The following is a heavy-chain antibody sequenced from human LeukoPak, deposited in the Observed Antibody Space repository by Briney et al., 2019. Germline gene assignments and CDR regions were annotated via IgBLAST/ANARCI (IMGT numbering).Heavy chain of an antibody. Sequence: PSQTLSLTCTVSGGSISSGGYYCSWIRQHPGKGLEWIGYIYYSGSTSYNPSLKSRVSISFDTSKNQFSLKLSSVAAADTAVYYCAREMDYYDSGGYYLQWFDPWGQGTLVTVSS. CDR1: GGSISSGGYY. CDR3: AREMDYYDSGGYYLQWFDP. CDR2: IYYSGST. J-gene: IGHJ5*02. D-gene: IGHD3-22*01. V-gene: IGHV4-31*03.